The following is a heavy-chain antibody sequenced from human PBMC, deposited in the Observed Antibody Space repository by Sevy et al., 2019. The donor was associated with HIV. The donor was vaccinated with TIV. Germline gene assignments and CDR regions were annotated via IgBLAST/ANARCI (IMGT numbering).Heavy chain of an antibody. J-gene: IGHJ4*02. Sequence: GGSLRLSCAASGFAFYDYSMSWIRQAPGKGLEWVATLSFGCGKINYADSVKGRFTISRDNSENSLYLQMDNLRVEDTALYYCAREGCTRPHDYWGQGTRVTVSS. CDR2: LSFGCGKI. D-gene: IGHD2-8*01. CDR3: AREGCTRPHDY. CDR1: GFAFYDYS. V-gene: IGHV3-23*01.